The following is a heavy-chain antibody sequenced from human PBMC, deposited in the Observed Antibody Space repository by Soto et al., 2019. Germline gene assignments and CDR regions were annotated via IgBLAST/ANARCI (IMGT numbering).Heavy chain of an antibody. J-gene: IGHJ6*02. V-gene: IGHV5-51*01. D-gene: IGHD6-13*01. CDR1: GYSFTSYW. CDR2: IYPGDSDT. Sequence: EVQLVQSGAEVKKPGESLKISCKGSGYSFTSYWIGWVRQMPGKGLEWMGIIYPGDSDTRYSPSFQGQVTISADKSISTAYLKWSSLKASDNPLYYCARTAAAGKNYSGTDVWGQGTTVTVSS. CDR3: ARTAAAGKNYSGTDV.